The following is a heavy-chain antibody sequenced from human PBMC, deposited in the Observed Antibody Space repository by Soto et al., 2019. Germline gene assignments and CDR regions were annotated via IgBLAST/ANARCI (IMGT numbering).Heavy chain of an antibody. CDR1: GYTFSDFD. V-gene: IGHV1-2*04. CDR3: ARGDSTDCSNGVCSFFYNHDMDV. D-gene: IGHD2-8*01. CDR2: INPKSGGT. Sequence: GASVKVSCKASGYTFSDFDINWLRQASGQGPEWLGRINPKSGGTSTAQKFQGWVTMTTDTSISTASMELTRLTSDDTAIYYCARGDSTDCSNGVCSFFYNHDMDVWGQGTTVTVSS. J-gene: IGHJ6*02.